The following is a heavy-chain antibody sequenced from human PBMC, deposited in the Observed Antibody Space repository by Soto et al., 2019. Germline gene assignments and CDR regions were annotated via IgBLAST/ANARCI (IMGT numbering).Heavy chain of an antibody. Sequence: SETLSLTCSVSGDYIHVGGYYWTWIRQRPGKGLEWMGYTYYTGKTYYNPSLESRLTMSVDRSKNQFSLRLTSVTAADTAVYFCGRDLTSNANCIDPWGQGTLVTVSS. J-gene: IGHJ5*02. CDR1: GDYIHVGGYY. D-gene: IGHD2-2*01. V-gene: IGHV4-30-4*01. CDR2: TYYTGKT. CDR3: GRDLTSNANCIDP.